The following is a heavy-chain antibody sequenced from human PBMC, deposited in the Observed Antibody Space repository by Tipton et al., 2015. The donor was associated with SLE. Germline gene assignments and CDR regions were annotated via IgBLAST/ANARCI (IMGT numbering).Heavy chain of an antibody. J-gene: IGHJ5*02. V-gene: IGHV4-61*01. Sequence: TLSLTCTVSGGSVSSGSYYWSWIRQPPGKGLEWIGYIYTTGSTKYNPSLKSRVTISVDTSKNQFSLKLSSVTAADTAVYYCARDWGSGWYLFDPWGQGTLVTVSS. CDR1: GGSVSSGSYY. CDR2: IYTTGST. CDR3: ARDWGSGWYLFDP. D-gene: IGHD6-19*01.